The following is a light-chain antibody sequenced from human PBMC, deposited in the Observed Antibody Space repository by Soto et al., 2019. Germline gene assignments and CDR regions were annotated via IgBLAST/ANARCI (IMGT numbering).Light chain of an antibody. J-gene: IGLJ1*01. CDR1: SSDVGGYNY. CDR2: DVS. CDR3: SSSTISTTCQLV. Sequence: QSALTQPASVSGSPGQSITISCTGTSSDVGGYNYVSWYQHHPGKAPKLMIFDVSNRPSGVSNRFSGSKSGNTASLTISGLQPEDEADYYCSSSTISTTCQLVFGTGTKV. V-gene: IGLV2-14*03.